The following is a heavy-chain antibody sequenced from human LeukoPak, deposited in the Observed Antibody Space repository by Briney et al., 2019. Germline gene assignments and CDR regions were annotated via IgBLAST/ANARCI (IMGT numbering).Heavy chain of an antibody. CDR1: GGSISSGDYY. CDR2: IYYSGST. J-gene: IGHJ4*02. CDR3: ARGPEERYSYGYVDY. D-gene: IGHD5-18*01. V-gene: IGHV4-30-4*01. Sequence: SETLSLTCTVSGGSISSGDYYWSWIRQPPGKGLEWIGYIYYSGSTYYNPSLKSRVTISVDTSKNQFSLKLSSVTAADTAVYYCARGPEERYSYGYVDYWGQGTLVTVSS.